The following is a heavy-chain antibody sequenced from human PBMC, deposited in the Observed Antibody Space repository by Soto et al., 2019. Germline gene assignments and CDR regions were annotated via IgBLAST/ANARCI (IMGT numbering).Heavy chain of an antibody. D-gene: IGHD6-13*01. CDR1: GFTFSSYA. CDR3: AKEVPYSSHPKGWFDP. J-gene: IGHJ5*02. Sequence: GGSLRLSCAASGFTFSSYAMSWVRQAPGKGLEWVSGVSDSGANTYYADSVKGRFIISRDNAKNTLYLQMSSLRVEDTALYYCAKEVPYSSHPKGWFDPWGQGTLVTVSS. CDR2: VSDSGANT. V-gene: IGHV3-23*01.